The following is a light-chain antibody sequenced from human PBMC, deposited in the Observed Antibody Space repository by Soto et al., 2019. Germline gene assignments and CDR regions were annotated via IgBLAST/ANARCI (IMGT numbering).Light chain of an antibody. Sequence: DIQMTQSPSTLSASVGDRVTITCRASQSISVWLAWYQQKPGKAPKLLLYKTSILESGVPSRFSGSGSGTEFTLTISSLQPDDFATYYCQQYNSYSRTFGQGTKLQIK. CDR3: QQYNSYSRT. J-gene: IGKJ2*01. V-gene: IGKV1-5*03. CDR2: KTS. CDR1: QSISVW.